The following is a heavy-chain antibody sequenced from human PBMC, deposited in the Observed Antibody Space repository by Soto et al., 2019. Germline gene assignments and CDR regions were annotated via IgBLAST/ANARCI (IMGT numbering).Heavy chain of an antibody. CDR2: INHSGST. CDR1: GGSFSGYY. CDR3: ARVIYEASYYDFWSGYTNPDV. Sequence: SETLSLTCAVYGGSFSGYYWSWIRQPPGKGLEWFGEINHSGSTNYNPSLKRRVTISVDTSKNQFSLKLSSVTAADTAVYYCARVIYEASYYDFWSGYTNPDVCGKGTTVTVSS. J-gene: IGHJ6*04. D-gene: IGHD3-3*01. V-gene: IGHV4-34*01.